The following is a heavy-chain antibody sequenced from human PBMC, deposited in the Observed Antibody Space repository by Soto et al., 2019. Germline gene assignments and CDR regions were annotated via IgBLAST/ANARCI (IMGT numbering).Heavy chain of an antibody. Sequence: QVQLQESGPGLVKPSETLSLTCTVSGGSISSYYWSWIRQPPGKGLEWIGYIYYSGSTNYNPSLKVRVTTSVDTSKNQFSLKLSSVTAADTAVYYCARAPRGNYGYPSYFDYWGQGTLVTVSS. CDR3: ARAPRGNYGYPSYFDY. V-gene: IGHV4-59*01. CDR1: GGSISSYY. J-gene: IGHJ4*02. CDR2: IYYSGST. D-gene: IGHD3-10*01.